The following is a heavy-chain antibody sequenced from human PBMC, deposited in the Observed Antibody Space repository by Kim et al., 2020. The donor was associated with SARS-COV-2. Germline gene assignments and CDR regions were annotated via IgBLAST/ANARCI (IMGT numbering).Heavy chain of an antibody. J-gene: IGHJ5*02. CDR2: IYYTGTT. CDR1: GGSISGYY. D-gene: IGHD2-2*01. CDR3: VRLHSCIQEEFDP. V-gene: IGHV4-59*13. Sequence: SETLSLTCSVSGGSISGYYWSWIRQPPGMGLEWIGYIYYTGTTRYNSSLKSRVKMSVDTSKNQFSLTLTSVTAADTALYYCVRLHSCIQEEFDPWGQGTLVTVSS.